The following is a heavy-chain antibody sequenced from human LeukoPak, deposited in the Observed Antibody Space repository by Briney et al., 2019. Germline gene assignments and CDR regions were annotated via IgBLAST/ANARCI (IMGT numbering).Heavy chain of an antibody. Sequence: ASVKVSCKASGYTFTGYYMHWVRQAPGQGLEWMGWINPNSGGTNYAQKFQGRVTMTRDTPSSTAYMELSRLRSDDTAVYYCARDTRKGFWSGYYGGFDPWGQGTLVTVSS. D-gene: IGHD3-3*01. CDR3: ARDTRKGFWSGYYGGFDP. CDR1: GYTFTGYY. V-gene: IGHV1-2*02. J-gene: IGHJ5*02. CDR2: INPNSGGT.